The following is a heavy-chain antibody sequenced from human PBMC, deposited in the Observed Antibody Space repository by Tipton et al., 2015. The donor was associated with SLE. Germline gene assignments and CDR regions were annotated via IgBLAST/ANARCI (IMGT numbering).Heavy chain of an antibody. CDR2: INPNSGGT. Sequence: QSGAEVKKPGASVKVSCKASGYTFTGYYMHWVRQAPGQGLEWMGRINPNSGGTNYAQKFQGRVTMTGDTSISTFYMILNTLRSDDTAVYYCARDPGGDFWGGYYYFDYWGQGTRVTVSS. D-gene: IGHD3-3*01. CDR3: ARDPGGDFWGGYYYFDY. V-gene: IGHV1-2*06. CDR1: GYTFTGYY. J-gene: IGHJ4*02.